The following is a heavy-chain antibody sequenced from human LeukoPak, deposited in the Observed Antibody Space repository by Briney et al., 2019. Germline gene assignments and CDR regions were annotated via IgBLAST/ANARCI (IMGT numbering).Heavy chain of an antibody. CDR3: ARSRFLEWLWAY. CDR2: IYYSGST. D-gene: IGHD3-3*01. Sequence: SETLSLTCTVSGGSISSSSYYWGWIRQPPGKGLEWIGSIYYSGSTYYNPSLKSRVTISVDTSKYQFSLKLSSVTAADTAVYYCARSRFLEWLWAYWGQGTLVTVSS. CDR1: GGSISSSSYY. J-gene: IGHJ4*02. V-gene: IGHV4-39*01.